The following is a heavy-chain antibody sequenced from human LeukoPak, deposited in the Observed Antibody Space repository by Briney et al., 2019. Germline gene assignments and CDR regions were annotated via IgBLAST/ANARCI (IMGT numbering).Heavy chain of an antibody. CDR2: MYYSGGT. Sequence: SETLSLTCRVSGASISGYYWSWIQQPPGKGLEWLGHMYYSGGTTYNPSLKSRVSISLDTSKKHFSLKLSSVTAADTAVYYCAGTGLFFDYWSQGTLVTVSS. CDR3: AGTGLFFDY. V-gene: IGHV4-59*01. J-gene: IGHJ4*02. D-gene: IGHD7-27*01. CDR1: GASISGYY.